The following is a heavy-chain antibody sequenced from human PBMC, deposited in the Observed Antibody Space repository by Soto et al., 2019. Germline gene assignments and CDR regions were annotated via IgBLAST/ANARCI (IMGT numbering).Heavy chain of an antibody. V-gene: IGHV1-3*01. D-gene: IGHD6-19*01. CDR3: ARDGRLYSSGWYEVYFDY. CDR1: GYTFTSYA. Sequence: ASVKVSCKASGYTFTSYAMHWVRQAPGQRLEWMGWINAGNGNTKYSQKFQGRVTITRDTSASTAYMELSSLRSEDTAVYYCARDGRLYSSGWYEVYFDYWGQGTLVTVSS. J-gene: IGHJ4*02. CDR2: INAGNGNT.